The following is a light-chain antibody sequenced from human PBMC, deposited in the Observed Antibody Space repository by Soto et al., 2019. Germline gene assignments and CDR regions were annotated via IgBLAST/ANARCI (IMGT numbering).Light chain of an antibody. CDR1: QSVISTY. CDR2: ATS. Sequence: EIVLTQSPGTLSLSPGERATLSCRASQSVISTYFAWYQHKPGQAPRLLIYATSTRATGVPDRFSGSGSGTDFTLTISRLEPEDFAVYYCQQYGGSPETFGQGTKVEIK. V-gene: IGKV3-20*01. J-gene: IGKJ1*01. CDR3: QQYGGSPET.